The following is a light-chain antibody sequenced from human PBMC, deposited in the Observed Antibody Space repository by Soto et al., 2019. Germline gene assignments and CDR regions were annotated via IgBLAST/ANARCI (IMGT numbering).Light chain of an antibody. V-gene: IGKV1-5*01. J-gene: IGKJ2*01. CDR2: YAS. CDR1: QSVTNW. Sequence: DIQMTQSPSTLSASVGDRVTITCRASQSVTNWLAWYQQKPWKAPNLLIYYASRLQSGIPSRFSGSGSGTEFTLTISSLQPDDFATYYCQQYTTYPYTFGQGTKLEIK. CDR3: QQYTTYPYT.